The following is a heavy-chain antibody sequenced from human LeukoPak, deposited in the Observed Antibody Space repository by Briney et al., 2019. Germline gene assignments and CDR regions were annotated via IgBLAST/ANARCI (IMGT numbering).Heavy chain of an antibody. D-gene: IGHD3-10*01. CDR2: INHSGST. CDR1: GGSFSGYY. CDR3: ASLWFGDGPRDGTDV. Sequence: SETLSLTCAVYGGSFSGYYWSWIRQLPGKGLEWIGEINHSGSTNYNPSLKSRVTISVDTSKNQFSLKLSSVTAADTAVYFCASLWFGDGPRDGTDVWGKGTTVTVSS. V-gene: IGHV4-34*01. J-gene: IGHJ6*04.